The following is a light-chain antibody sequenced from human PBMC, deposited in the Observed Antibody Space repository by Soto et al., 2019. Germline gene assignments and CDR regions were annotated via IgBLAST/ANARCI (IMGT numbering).Light chain of an antibody. Sequence: EIVLTQSPATLSLSPGEGATLSCRASQSVSSYLAWYQQKPGQAPRLLIYDASNRATGLPARFSGSGSGTDFTLTISMLEPEDFADYYCQQRSNWPPTFGGGTKVEIK. CDR2: DAS. J-gene: IGKJ4*01. CDR1: QSVSSY. V-gene: IGKV3-11*01. CDR3: QQRSNWPPT.